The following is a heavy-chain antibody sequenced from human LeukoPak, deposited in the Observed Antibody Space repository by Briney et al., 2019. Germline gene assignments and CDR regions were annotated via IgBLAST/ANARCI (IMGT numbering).Heavy chain of an antibody. V-gene: IGHV4-59*08. D-gene: IGHD5-18*01. Sequence: SETLSLTCTVSGGSISSYYWSWIRQPPRKGLEGIGYIYYSGSTNYNPSLKSRVTISVDTSKNQFSLKLSSVTAADTAVYYCARHGYSYGFDYWGQGTLVSVSS. CDR3: ARHGYSYGFDY. CDR2: IYYSGST. J-gene: IGHJ4*02. CDR1: GGSISSYY.